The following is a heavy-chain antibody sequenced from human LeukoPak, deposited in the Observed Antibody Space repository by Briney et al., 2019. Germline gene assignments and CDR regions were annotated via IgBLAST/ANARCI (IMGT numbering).Heavy chain of an antibody. CDR2: ISSSSSYI. J-gene: IGHJ4*02. D-gene: IGHD5-12*01. V-gene: IGHV3-21*01. CDR1: GFTFSSYS. CDR3: ASHSGYDIQKRDS. Sequence: GGSLRLSCAASGFTFSSYSINWVRQAPGKGREWVSSISSSSSYIYYAGSVKGRFTIARDNAKNSLYLQMNSLSAEDTAVYYCASHSGYDIQKRDSWGQGTLVTVSS.